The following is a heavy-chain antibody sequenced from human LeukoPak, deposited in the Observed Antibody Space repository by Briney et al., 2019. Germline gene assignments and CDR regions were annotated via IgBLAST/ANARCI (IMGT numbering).Heavy chain of an antibody. CDR3: ASWAGTATGFSGPFDY. Sequence: SGGSLRLSCAASGFTFSSYGMSWVRQAPGKGLEWVSAISGSGGSTYYADSVKGRFTISRDNAKNSLYLQMNSLRAEDTAVYYCASWAGTATGFSGPFDYWGQGTLVTVSS. CDR1: GFTFSSYG. CDR2: ISGSGGST. J-gene: IGHJ4*02. V-gene: IGHV3-23*01. D-gene: IGHD6-13*01.